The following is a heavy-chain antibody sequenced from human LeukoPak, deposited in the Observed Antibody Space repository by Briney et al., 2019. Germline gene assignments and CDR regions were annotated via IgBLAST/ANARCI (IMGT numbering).Heavy chain of an antibody. D-gene: IGHD3/OR15-3a*01. J-gene: IGHJ5*02. V-gene: IGHV4-39*01. Sequence: SETLSLTCTLSGGSISSSLYRCGWIRQSPGKNREWLGSIYYTGTTRYNPSLKSRVTISVDTSKNQFSLNLSSVTAADTAVYYCARQEIGLRTFDPWGQGTLVTVSS. CDR2: IYYTGTT. CDR3: ARQEIGLRTFDP. CDR1: GGSISSSLYR.